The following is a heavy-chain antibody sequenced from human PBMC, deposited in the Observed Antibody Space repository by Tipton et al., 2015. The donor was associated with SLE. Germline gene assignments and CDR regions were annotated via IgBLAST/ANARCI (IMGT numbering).Heavy chain of an antibody. CDR3: ARLSWAHYYFDY. J-gene: IGHJ4*02. CDR2: VSTYNGDT. D-gene: IGHD7-27*01. Sequence: QSGAEVKKPGASVNVSCKASGYSFNRYGITWVRQAPGQGLEWMGWVSTYNGDTKFAQKFQGRVTMTTDPSTTTAYMELRGLRSDDTAVYYCARLSWAHYYFDYWGQGALVTVSS. V-gene: IGHV1-18*01. CDR1: GYSFNRYG.